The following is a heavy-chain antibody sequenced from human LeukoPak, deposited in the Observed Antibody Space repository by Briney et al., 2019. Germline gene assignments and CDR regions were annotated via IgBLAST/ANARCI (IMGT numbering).Heavy chain of an antibody. V-gene: IGHV4-59*01. CDR3: ARSYYGSGSYDY. D-gene: IGHD3-10*01. CDR1: GGSISSYY. CDR2: IYYSGST. Sequence: SETMSLTCTVSGGSISSYYWSWIRQPPGKGLEWIGYIYYSGSTNYNPSLKSRVTISVDTSKNQFSLKLSSVTAADTAVYYCARSYYGSGSYDYWGQGTLVTVSS. J-gene: IGHJ4*02.